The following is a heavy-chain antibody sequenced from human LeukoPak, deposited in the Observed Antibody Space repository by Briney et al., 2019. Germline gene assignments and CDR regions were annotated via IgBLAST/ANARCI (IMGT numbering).Heavy chain of an antibody. J-gene: IGHJ4*02. V-gene: IGHV3-53*01. Sequence: GSLRLSCAASGFLVKPNYLRWVHQAPGKGLEWVSVIYSGGSTYYADSVKGRFTISRDKFKYTPYLQMNGQRAEDTAVYYCDRNDDFDYWGQGTLVTVSS. CDR1: GFLVKPNY. D-gene: IGHD1-1*01. CDR3: DRNDDFDY. CDR2: IYSGGST.